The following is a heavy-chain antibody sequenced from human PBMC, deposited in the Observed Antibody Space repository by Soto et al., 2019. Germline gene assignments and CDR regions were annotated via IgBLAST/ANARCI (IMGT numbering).Heavy chain of an antibody. V-gene: IGHV1-8*01. J-gene: IGHJ5*02. D-gene: IGHD3-10*01. CDR2: VDPNSGST. CDR3: TRMSYSGSDTSIQWFGP. Sequence: GASVKVSCKTSGYTFTSFNIDWVRQATGQGLEWLGGVDPNSGSTVYAQKFQGRVTMTRDTSMNTAYMELSSLTSDDTALYYCTRMSYSGSDTSIQWFGPWGQGTLVTVSS. CDR1: GYTFTSFN.